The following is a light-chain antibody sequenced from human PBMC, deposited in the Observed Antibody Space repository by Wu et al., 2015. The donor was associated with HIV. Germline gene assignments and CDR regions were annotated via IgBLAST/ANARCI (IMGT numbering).Light chain of an antibody. V-gene: IGKV3D-20*02. CDR2: ETY. Sequence: ENVLIQSPDILPVSPGEKVTLSCKAAERVGDNYLAWYQQKPGQSPRLVLHETYKRATDISDRLSGAGSGTDFTLTISAAEPEDFAIYFCQQYSSSPITFGPGTRL. CDR3: QQYSSSPIT. J-gene: IGKJ5*01. CDR1: ERVGDNY.